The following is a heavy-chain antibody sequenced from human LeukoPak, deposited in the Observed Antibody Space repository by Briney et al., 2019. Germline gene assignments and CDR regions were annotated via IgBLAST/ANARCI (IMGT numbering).Heavy chain of an antibody. V-gene: IGHV3-23*01. J-gene: IGHJ4*02. D-gene: IGHD6-13*01. Sequence: AGGSLRLSCAASGFTFTTYAMSWVRQAPGKGLEWVSAISGSGGSTYYADSVKGRFTISRDNSKNTLYLQMNSLRAEDTAVYYCAKDREGSSWYRDQVTGFDYWGQGTLVTVSS. CDR3: AKDREGSSWYRDQVTGFDY. CDR1: GFTFTTYA. CDR2: ISGSGGST.